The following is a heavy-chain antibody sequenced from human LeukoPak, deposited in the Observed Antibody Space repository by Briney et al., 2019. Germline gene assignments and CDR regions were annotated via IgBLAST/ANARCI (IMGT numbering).Heavy chain of an antibody. J-gene: IGHJ6*02. CDR1: GGSISSYY. V-gene: IGHV4-59*01. D-gene: IGHD2-15*01. CDR2: IYYSGST. CDR3: ARGYSRPGYYYYYYGMDV. Sequence: SETLSLTCTVSGGSISSYYWSWIRQPPGKGLEWIGYIYYSGSTNYNPSLKSRVTISVDTSKNQFSLKLSSVTAADTAVYYCARGYSRPGYYYYYYGMDVWGQGTTVTVSS.